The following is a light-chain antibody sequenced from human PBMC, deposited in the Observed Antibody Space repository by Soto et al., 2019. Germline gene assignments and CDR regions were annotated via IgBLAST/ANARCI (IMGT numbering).Light chain of an antibody. V-gene: IGLV1-40*01. Sequence: QSALTQPPSVSGGPGQRVTISCTGSSSNIGAGYDVHWYQQLPGTAPKLLIYGNSNRPSGVPDRFSGSKSGTSASLAITGLQAEDEADYYCQSYDSSLSGWVFGGGTKVTVL. J-gene: IGLJ3*02. CDR2: GNS. CDR1: SSNIGAGYD. CDR3: QSYDSSLSGWV.